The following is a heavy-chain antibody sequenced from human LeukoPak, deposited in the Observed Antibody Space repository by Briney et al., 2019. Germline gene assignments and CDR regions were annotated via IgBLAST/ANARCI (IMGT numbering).Heavy chain of an antibody. CDR1: GFTFSSYW. J-gene: IGHJ4*02. V-gene: IGHV3-7*01. CDR3: ARARVRLGDLSSPYFGY. Sequence: GGSLRLSCAASGFTFSSYWMSWVRQAPGKGLEWVANIKQDGSEKYYVDSVKGRFTISRDNAKNSLYLQMNSLRAEDTAVYYCARARVRLGDLSSPYFGYWGQGTLVTVSS. D-gene: IGHD3-16*02. CDR2: IKQDGSEK.